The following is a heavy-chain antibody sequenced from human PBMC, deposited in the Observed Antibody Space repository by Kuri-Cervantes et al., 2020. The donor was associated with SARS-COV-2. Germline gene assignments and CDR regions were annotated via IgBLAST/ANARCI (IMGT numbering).Heavy chain of an antibody. J-gene: IGHJ6*02. CDR1: GYSFTSYW. V-gene: IGHV5-51*01. D-gene: IGHD4-17*01. CDR3: ARQSRGATATVTTDYYYYGMDV. Sequence: GESLKISCKGSGYSFTSYWIGWVRQMPGKGLEWMGIIYPGDSDTRYSPSFQGQVTISADKSISTAYLQWSSLKASDTAMCYCARQSRGATATVTTDYYYYGMDVWGQGTTVTVSS. CDR2: IYPGDSDT.